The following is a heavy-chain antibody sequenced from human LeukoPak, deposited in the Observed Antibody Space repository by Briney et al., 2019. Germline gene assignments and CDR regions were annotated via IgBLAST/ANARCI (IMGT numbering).Heavy chain of an antibody. D-gene: IGHD6-13*01. CDR3: ARDGTAAGLYFDL. CDR2: IKQDGGEK. CDR1: GFTFSSYS. Sequence: GGSLRLSCAASGFTFSSYSMNWVRQAPGKGLEWVASIKQDGGEKYYVDSVKDRFTISRVNAKNSLYLQMSSLRAEDTAVYYCARDGTAAGLYFDLWGQGTLVTVSS. J-gene: IGHJ4*01. V-gene: IGHV3-7*01.